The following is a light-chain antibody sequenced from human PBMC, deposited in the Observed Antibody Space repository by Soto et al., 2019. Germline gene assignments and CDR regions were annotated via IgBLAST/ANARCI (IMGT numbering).Light chain of an antibody. V-gene: IGLV2-23*01. J-gene: IGLJ2*01. CDR3: CSYAGSSTHVV. CDR2: EDT. Sequence: QSVLTQPASVSGSPGQSITISCTGTSSDVGSYNLVSWYQQHPGKAPKFIIYEDTKRPSGVSNRFSGSKSGNTASLTISGLQVEDEADYYCCSYAGSSTHVVFGGGTKLTVL. CDR1: SSDVGSYNL.